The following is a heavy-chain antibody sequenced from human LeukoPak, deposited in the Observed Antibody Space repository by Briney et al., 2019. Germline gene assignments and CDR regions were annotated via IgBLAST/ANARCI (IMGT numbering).Heavy chain of an antibody. CDR3: ARVLEQWLSPFDY. CDR2: ISSSGSTI. CDR1: GFTFSDYY. Sequence: GGSLRLSCAASGFTFSDYYMSWIRQAPGKGLEWVSYISSSGSTIYYADSEKGRFTISRDNAKNSLYLQMNSLRAEDTAVYYCARVLEQWLSPFDYWGQGTLVTVSS. V-gene: IGHV3-11*01. D-gene: IGHD6-19*01. J-gene: IGHJ4*02.